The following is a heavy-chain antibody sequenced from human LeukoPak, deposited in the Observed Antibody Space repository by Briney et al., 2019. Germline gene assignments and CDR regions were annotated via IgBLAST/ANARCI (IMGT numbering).Heavy chain of an antibody. CDR3: ARGVNWNDGAFDI. CDR1: GGSISSYY. Sequence: SETLSLTCTVSGGSISSYYWSWTRQPPGKGLEWIGYIYYSGSTNYNPSLKSRVTISVDTPKNQFSLKLSSVTAADTAVYYCARGVNWNDGAFDIWGQGTMVTVSS. CDR2: IYYSGST. V-gene: IGHV4-59*01. D-gene: IGHD1-1*01. J-gene: IGHJ3*02.